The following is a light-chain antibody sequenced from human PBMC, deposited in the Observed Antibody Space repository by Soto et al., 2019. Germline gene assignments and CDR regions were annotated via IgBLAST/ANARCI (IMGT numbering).Light chain of an antibody. V-gene: IGKV3-20*01. J-gene: IGKJ3*01. CDR2: DTS. Sequence: EIVLMQSPGTLSLSPGEGATLSCRASQSVNSNYLAWYQQKPGQAPTVLIFDTSRRATGVPDRFSGSGSGTDFTLTISRLETDDFAFYYCQQYGSSQFTFGPGKKVNMK. CDR3: QQYGSSQFT. CDR1: QSVNSNY.